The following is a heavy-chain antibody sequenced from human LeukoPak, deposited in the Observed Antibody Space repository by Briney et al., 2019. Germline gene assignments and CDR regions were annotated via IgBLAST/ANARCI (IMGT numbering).Heavy chain of an antibody. D-gene: IGHD3-3*01. J-gene: IGHJ5*02. CDR3: ARDRADDFWSGRVLDWFDP. CDR2: IYYSGST. CDR1: GGSISSSSYY. Sequence: SETLSLTCTVSGGSISSSSYYWGWIRQPPGKGLEWIGSIYYSGSTYYNPSLKSRVTISVDTSKNQFSLKLSSVTAADTAVYYCARDRADDFWSGRVLDWFDPWGQGTLVTVSS. V-gene: IGHV4-39*07.